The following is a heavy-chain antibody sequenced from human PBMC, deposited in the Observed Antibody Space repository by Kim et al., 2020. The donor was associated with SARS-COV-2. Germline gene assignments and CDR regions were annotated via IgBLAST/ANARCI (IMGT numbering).Heavy chain of an antibody. CDR2: IGSAGDT. D-gene: IGHD6-19*01. Sequence: GGSLRLSCAASGFIFSSYDMHWVRQVTGKGLEWVSAIGSAGDTYYPGSVKGRFTISRENAKNSLYLQMNSLRAGDTAVYYCARGAESSGWFDHWGQGTLVTVSS. V-gene: IGHV3-13*01. CDR1: GFIFSSYD. CDR3: ARGAESSGWFDH. J-gene: IGHJ5*02.